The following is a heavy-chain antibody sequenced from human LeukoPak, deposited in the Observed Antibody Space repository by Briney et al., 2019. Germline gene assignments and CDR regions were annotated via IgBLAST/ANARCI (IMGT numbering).Heavy chain of an antibody. Sequence: SETLSLTCTVSGGSISSYYWSWIRQPPGKGLEWIGYIYYTGSTNYNPSLKSRVTISVDTSNNQFSLKLSSVTAADTAVYYCARDNNCNCSPFDLWGQGTLVTVSS. V-gene: IGHV4-59*01. CDR2: IYYTGST. CDR3: ARDNNCNCSPFDL. D-gene: IGHD1-7*01. J-gene: IGHJ5*02. CDR1: GGSISSYY.